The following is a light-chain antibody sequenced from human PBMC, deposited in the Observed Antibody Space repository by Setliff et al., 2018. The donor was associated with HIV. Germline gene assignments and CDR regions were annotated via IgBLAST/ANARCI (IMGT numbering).Light chain of an antibody. V-gene: IGLV2-14*03. Sequence: QPALAQPASVSGSPGQSITIPCTGSISDIGSYNFVSWYQQPPGKAPNLIISDVSKRPSGVSDRFSGSKSGHTASLTISGLQAEDEADYYCSSYTTSSTYVFGIGTKVTVL. CDR3: SSYTTSSTYV. CDR2: DVS. J-gene: IGLJ1*01. CDR1: ISDIGSYNF.